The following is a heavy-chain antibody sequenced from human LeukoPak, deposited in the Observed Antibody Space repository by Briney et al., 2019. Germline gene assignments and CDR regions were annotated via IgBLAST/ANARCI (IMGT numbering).Heavy chain of an antibody. CDR1: GFTFSSYG. J-gene: IGHJ4*02. V-gene: IGHV3-30*03. Sequence: GGSLRLSCAASGFTFSSYGMHWVRQAPGKGLEWVAVISYDGSNKYYADSVKGRFTISRDNSKNTLYLQMNSLRAEDTAVYYCARGEPRGYSYGVPFDYWGQGTLVTVSS. CDR2: ISYDGSNK. CDR3: ARGEPRGYSYGVPFDY. D-gene: IGHD5-18*01.